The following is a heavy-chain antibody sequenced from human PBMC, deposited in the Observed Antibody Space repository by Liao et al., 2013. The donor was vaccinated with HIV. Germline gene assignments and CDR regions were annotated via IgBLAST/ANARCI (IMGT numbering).Heavy chain of an antibody. J-gene: IGHJ3*02. V-gene: IGHV4-4*08. D-gene: IGHD1-26*01. CDR1: GGSISSYY. Sequence: QVQLQESGPGLVKPSETLSLTCTVSGGSISSYYWSWIRQPPGKGLEWIGYIYTSGSTNYNPSLKSRVTMSVDTSKNQFSLRLTSVTAADTAVYYCARGSEDDAFDIWGQGTMVTVSS. CDR3: ARGSEDDAFDI. CDR2: IYTSGST.